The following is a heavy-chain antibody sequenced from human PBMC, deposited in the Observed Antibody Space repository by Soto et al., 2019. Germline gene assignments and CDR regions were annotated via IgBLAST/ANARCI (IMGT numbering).Heavy chain of an antibody. CDR1: GFSFSSNN. J-gene: IGHJ4*02. D-gene: IGHD3-3*02. V-gene: IGHV3-23*01. CDR3: AKVRAFKHVACIYFDI. Sequence: GGSLSISCAASGFSFSSNNMTWVRKAPEQGLEWVSSLSVTGGGPYYEDSVRGRITMSRDNSRNTLALEMSGLRADDSAVYYCAKVRAFKHVACIYFDIWGQGTLITLSS. CDR2: LSVTGGGP.